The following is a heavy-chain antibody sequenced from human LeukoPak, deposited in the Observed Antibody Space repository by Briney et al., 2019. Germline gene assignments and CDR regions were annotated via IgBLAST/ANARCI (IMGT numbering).Heavy chain of an antibody. D-gene: IGHD2-2*01. V-gene: IGHV4-4*07. CDR1: GGSISSYY. CDR2: IYTSGST. J-gene: IGHJ6*03. CDR3: ARSRAAIMYYYYMDV. Sequence: PSETLSLTCTVSGGSISSYYWSWIRQPAGKGLEWIGRIYTSGSTNYNPSLKSRVTMSVGTSKNQFSLKLSSVTAADTAVYYCARSRAAIMYYYYMDVWGKGTTVTVSS.